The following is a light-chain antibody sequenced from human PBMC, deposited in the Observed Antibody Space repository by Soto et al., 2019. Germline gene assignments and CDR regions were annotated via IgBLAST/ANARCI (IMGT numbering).Light chain of an antibody. J-gene: IGKJ1*01. CDR3: QQRGNWPPTWT. Sequence: IVLTQSPATLSLSPGERATLSFMGSQSIGYYLAWYQEKPGQAPRLLIYDASIRATGIPARFSGSWSGTDFTLTINGLEPEDSAVYYCQQRGNWPPTWTFGQGTKVDIK. V-gene: IGKV3-11*01. CDR2: DAS. CDR1: QSIGYY.